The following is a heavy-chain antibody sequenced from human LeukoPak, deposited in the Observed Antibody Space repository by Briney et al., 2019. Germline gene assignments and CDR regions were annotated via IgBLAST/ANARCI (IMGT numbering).Heavy chain of an antibody. V-gene: IGHV4-59*08. J-gene: IGHJ6*02. CDR2: IYYSGST. D-gene: IGHD3-10*01. Sequence: PSETLSLTCTVSVGSISGYYWSWIRQPPGKGLEWIGYIYYSGSTNYNPSLKSRVTISVDTSKNQFSLKLSSVTAADTAVYYCARHIRDGSGRYYGMDVWGQGTTVTVSS. CDR3: ARHIRDGSGRYYGMDV. CDR1: VGSISGYY.